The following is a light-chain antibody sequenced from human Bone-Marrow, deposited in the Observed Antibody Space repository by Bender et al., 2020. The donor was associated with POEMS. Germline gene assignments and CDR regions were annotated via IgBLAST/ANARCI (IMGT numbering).Light chain of an antibody. CDR2: DDD. J-gene: IGLJ2*01. CDR3: QVWDSNSEVI. V-gene: IGLV3-21*02. Sequence: SYVVTQPPSVSVAPGQTARLTCGGNNIASRSVHWYQQKAGQAPVMVVYDDDDRPSGMSERISGSNSGNTATLTITTVEAGDEADYYCQVWDSNSEVIFGGGTKLTVL. CDR1: NIASRS.